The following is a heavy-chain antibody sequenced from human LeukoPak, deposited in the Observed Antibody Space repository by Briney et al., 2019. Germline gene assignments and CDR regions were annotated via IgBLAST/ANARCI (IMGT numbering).Heavy chain of an antibody. CDR1: GYTFTKYA. CDR2: IDAGNAKT. CDR3: AKGTWVRGSGWYYFDY. Sequence: ASVKVSCKASGYTFTKYAMNWVRQAPGQRLEWMGWIDAGNAKTKYSQKFQGRVTITWDTSASTAYMELGSLRSEDTAVYYCAKGTWVRGSGWYYFDYWGQGTLVTVSS. V-gene: IGHV1-3*01. D-gene: IGHD6-19*01. J-gene: IGHJ4*02.